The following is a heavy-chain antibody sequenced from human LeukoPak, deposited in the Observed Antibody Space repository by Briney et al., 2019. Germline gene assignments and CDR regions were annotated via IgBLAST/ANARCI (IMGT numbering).Heavy chain of an antibody. CDR1: GFTFSSYW. CDR2: IKQDGSEK. Sequence: PGGSLRLSCAASGFTFSSYWMSWVRQAPGKGLEWVANIKQDGSEKYYVDSVKGRFTISRDNAKNSLYLQMNSLRAEDTAVYYCARDSLDYDILTGYYLRAEYFQHWGQGTLVTVSS. CDR3: ARDSLDYDILTGYYLRAEYFQH. J-gene: IGHJ1*01. D-gene: IGHD3-9*01. V-gene: IGHV3-7*01.